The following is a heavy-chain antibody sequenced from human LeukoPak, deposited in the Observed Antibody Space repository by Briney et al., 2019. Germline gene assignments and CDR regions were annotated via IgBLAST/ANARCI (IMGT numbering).Heavy chain of an antibody. CDR3: ARRIANRNWFDP. CDR2: IFYSGAA. J-gene: IGHJ5*02. V-gene: IGHV4-39*01. CDR1: GGSISSSDYY. D-gene: IGHD1/OR15-1a*01. Sequence: PSETLSLTCTVSGGSISSSDYYWGRVRQPPGKGLEWIGSIFYSGAAHCNPSLKSRVTISVDTSNNQFSLMLSSVTAADTAVYYCARRIANRNWFDPWGQGTLVTVSS.